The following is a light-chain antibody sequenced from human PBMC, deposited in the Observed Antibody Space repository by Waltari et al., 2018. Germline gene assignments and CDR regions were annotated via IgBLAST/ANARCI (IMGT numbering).Light chain of an antibody. CDR1: SSDAGGYHY. J-gene: IGLJ3*02. CDR3: CSYAGSITFWV. Sequence: QSALTQPRSVSASPGQSVPISCTGTSSDAGGYHYFSWYQHHPGKAPKLIIYDVTKRPSGVPDRFSASKSDNTASLTISGLQAEDEADYYCCSYAGSITFWVFGGGTKLTVL. CDR2: DVT. V-gene: IGLV2-11*01.